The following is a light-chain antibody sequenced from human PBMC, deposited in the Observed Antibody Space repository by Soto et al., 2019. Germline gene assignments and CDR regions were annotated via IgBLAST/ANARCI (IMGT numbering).Light chain of an antibody. Sequence: DSVMTHSPDSLAVSLGERATISCRYRHSVASSSNNKNYLAWYQQKKGQPPKLLIYWASTRESGVPDRFSGSGYGTDFNLTITTLLAEDVAVYYCQQYYRTPWTFGQGTKVDIK. CDR1: HSVASSSNNKNY. CDR2: WAS. J-gene: IGKJ1*01. CDR3: QQYYRTPWT. V-gene: IGKV4-1*01.